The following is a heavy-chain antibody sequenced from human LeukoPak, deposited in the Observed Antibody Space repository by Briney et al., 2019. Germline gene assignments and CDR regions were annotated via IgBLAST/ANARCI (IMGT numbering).Heavy chain of an antibody. CDR2: ISGSGDST. J-gene: IGHJ6*03. CDR3: ARDQYSRSSFDYLYHFMDV. Sequence: HSGGSLRLSCAASGFTFTAYAMIWVRQAPGKGLEWVSTISGSGDSTYYADSVKGRFTISRDNSKNTLYLQMNSLRAEDTAVYYCARDQYSRSSFDYLYHFMDVWGKGTTVTVSS. CDR1: GFTFTAYA. D-gene: IGHD6-6*01. V-gene: IGHV3-23*01.